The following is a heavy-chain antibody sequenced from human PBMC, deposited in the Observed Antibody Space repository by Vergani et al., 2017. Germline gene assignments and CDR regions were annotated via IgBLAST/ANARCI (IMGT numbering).Heavy chain of an antibody. CDR1: GFTFSSYS. D-gene: IGHD3-22*01. CDR3: ARGLYDDSSVYSGL. V-gene: IGHV3-48*01. Sequence: EVQLVESGGGLVQPGGSLRLSCAASGFTFSSYSMNWVRQAPGKGLEWVSYISSSSSTIYYADSVKGRFTISRDNAKNSLYLQMNSLRAEDTAVYYCARGLYDDSSVYSGLWGQGTLVTVSS. CDR2: ISSSSSTI. J-gene: IGHJ4*02.